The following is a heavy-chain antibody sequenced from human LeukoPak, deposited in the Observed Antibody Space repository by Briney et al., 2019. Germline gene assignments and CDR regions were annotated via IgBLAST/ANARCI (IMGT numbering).Heavy chain of an antibody. CDR2: IIPIFGTT. V-gene: IGHV1-69*05. CDR1: GGTFRNYA. J-gene: IGHJ4*02. D-gene: IGHD3-22*01. CDR3: ANNYYDSSGYEV. Sequence: SVKVSCKASGGTFRNYAISWVRQAPGQGLEWMGGIIPIFGTTNYAQKFQGRVTMTRDMSTSTVYMELSSLRSEDTAVYYCANNYYDSSGYEVWGQGTLVTVSS.